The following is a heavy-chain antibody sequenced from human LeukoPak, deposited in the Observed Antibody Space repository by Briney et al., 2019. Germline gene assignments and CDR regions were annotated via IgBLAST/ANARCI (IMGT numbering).Heavy chain of an antibody. J-gene: IGHJ5*02. CDR1: GFTFSSYS. D-gene: IGHD6-13*01. CDR2: ISSSSSYI. CDR3: ARGAAANRDP. V-gene: IGHV3-21*01. Sequence: GGSLRLSCAASGFTFSSYSMNWVRQAPGKGLEWVSSISSSSSYIYYADSVEGRFTISRDNAKNSLYLQMNSLRAEDTAVYYCARGAAANRDPWGQGTLVTVSS.